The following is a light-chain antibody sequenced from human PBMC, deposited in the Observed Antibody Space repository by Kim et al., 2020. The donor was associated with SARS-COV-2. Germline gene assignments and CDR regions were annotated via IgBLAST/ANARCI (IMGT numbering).Light chain of an antibody. CDR3: QSYDSSLSGSNVV. J-gene: IGLJ2*01. Sequence: TVSCTRRRSNMGAGYDVHWDQQLPGTAPKLLIYGNSNRPSGVPDRFSGSKSGTSASLAITGLQAEDEADYYCQSYDSSLSGSNVVFGGGTQLTVL. CDR1: RSNMGAGYD. CDR2: GNS. V-gene: IGLV1-40*01.